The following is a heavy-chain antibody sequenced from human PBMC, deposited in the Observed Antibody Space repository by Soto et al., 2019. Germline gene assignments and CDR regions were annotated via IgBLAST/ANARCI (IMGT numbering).Heavy chain of an antibody. V-gene: IGHV3-74*01. CDR1: GFTFSRDW. CDR3: ARGALGNYYQDS. CDR2: INSDGTRT. Sequence: GGSLRLSCATSGFTFSRDWMHWVRQAPGEGLVWVSRINSDGTRTNYADYAMGRFTISRDNAKNTLYLQMNSLRAEDTAVYFCARGALGNYYQDSWGQGTPVTVSS. D-gene: IGHD3-10*01. J-gene: IGHJ4*02.